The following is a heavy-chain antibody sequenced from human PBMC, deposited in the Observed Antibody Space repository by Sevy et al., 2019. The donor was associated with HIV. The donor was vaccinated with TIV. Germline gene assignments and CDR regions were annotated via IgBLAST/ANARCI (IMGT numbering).Heavy chain of an antibody. J-gene: IGHJ3*02. CDR3: AEEDMTRFGGPVRVFDI. CDR2: IVVGSAIT. V-gene: IGHV1-58*01. Sequence: ASVKVSCKASGLPFTNSAVQWVRQTRGQRLEWIGWIVVGSAITNYAQKFQETVTITRDLSTSTAYMELSSLRSEDSAVYYCAEEDMTRFGGPVRVFDIWGQGTMVTVSS. D-gene: IGHD3-16*01. CDR1: GLPFTNSA.